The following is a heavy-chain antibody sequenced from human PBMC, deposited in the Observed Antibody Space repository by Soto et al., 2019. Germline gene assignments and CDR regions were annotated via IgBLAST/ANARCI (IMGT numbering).Heavy chain of an antibody. CDR1: GGFVSSGNYY. CDR2: MSHSGGT. D-gene: IGHD1-1*01. J-gene: IGHJ3*02. Sequence: QEQLQQWGAGLLKPSETLSLTCAVYGGFVSSGNYYWSWIRQPPGKGLEWIGEMSHSGGTHFNPSLKRRVTISVDTSKNQFSLKMSSVTAADTALYYWARVERWTATTVVDAFDIWGPGTMVTVSS. V-gene: IGHV4-34*01. CDR3: ARVERWTATTVVDAFDI.